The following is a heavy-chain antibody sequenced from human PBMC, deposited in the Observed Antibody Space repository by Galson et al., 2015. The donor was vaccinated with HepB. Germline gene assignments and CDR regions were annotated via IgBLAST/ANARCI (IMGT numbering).Heavy chain of an antibody. CDR1: GFTFSDYY. V-gene: IGHV3-11*06. Sequence: SLRLSCAASGFTFSDYYMSWIRQAPGTGLEWVSYISSSSSYTNYADSVKGRFTISRDNAKNSLYLQMNSLRAEDTAVYYFARAPHSSSWLNWFDPWGQGTLVTVSS. CDR2: ISSSSSYT. J-gene: IGHJ5*02. CDR3: ARAPHSSSWLNWFDP. D-gene: IGHD6-13*01.